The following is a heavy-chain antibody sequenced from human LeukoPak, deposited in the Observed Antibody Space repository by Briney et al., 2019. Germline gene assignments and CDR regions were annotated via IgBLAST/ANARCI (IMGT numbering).Heavy chain of an antibody. D-gene: IGHD6-6*01. V-gene: IGHV1-8*01. J-gene: IGHJ4*02. CDR1: GYTFTSYD. Sequence: ASVKVSCKASGYTFTSYDINWVRQATGQGLEWMGWMNPNSGNTGYAQKFQGRVTMTRNTSISTAYMELSSLRSEDTAVYYCARRSIAARPYFDYWGQETLVTVSS. CDR2: MNPNSGNT. CDR3: ARRSIAARPYFDY.